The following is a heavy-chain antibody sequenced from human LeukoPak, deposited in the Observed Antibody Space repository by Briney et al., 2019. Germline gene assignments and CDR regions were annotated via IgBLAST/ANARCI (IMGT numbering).Heavy chain of an antibody. J-gene: IGHJ6*03. CDR3: ARVAITMVRGVIIGYYMDV. Sequence: PGGSLRLSCAASGFTFSNYTMHWVRQAPGKGLEWVTVISYDGSNKYYADSVKGRFTISRDNAKNSLYLQMNSLRAEDTALYHCARVAITMVRGVIIGYYMDVWGKGTTVTISS. V-gene: IGHV3-30*04. CDR2: ISYDGSNK. D-gene: IGHD3-10*01. CDR1: GFTFSNYT.